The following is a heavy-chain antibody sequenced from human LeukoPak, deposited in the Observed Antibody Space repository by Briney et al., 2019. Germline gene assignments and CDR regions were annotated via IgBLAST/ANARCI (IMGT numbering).Heavy chain of an antibody. CDR3: TRGKGDQGWY. CDR1: GFTFNNYA. D-gene: IGHD2-15*01. V-gene: IGHV3-23*01. CDR2: INTSGGST. Sequence: GGSLRLSCEASGFTFNNYAMSWVRQAPGKGLEWVSGINTSGGSTYYADSMKGRFTISRDNSKNTLYLQMNSLTAEDTAVYYCTRGKGDQGWYWGQGTLVTVSS. J-gene: IGHJ4*02.